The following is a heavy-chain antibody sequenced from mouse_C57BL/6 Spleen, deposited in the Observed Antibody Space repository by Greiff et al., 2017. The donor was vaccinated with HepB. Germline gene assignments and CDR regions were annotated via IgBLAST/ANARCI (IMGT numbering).Heavy chain of an antibody. D-gene: IGHD4-1*01. Sequence: DVQLQESGPELVKPGASVKIPCKASGYTFTDYNMDWVKQSHGKSLEWIGDINPNNGGTIYNQKFKGKATLTVDKSSSTAYMELRSLTSEDTAVYYCARGGTGTPYYFDYWGQGTTLTVSS. CDR2: INPNNGGT. CDR1: GYTFTDYN. CDR3: ARGGTGTPYYFDY. V-gene: IGHV1-18*01. J-gene: IGHJ2*01.